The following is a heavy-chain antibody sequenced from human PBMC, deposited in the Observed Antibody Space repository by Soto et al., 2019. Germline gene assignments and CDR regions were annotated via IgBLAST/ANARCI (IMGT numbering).Heavy chain of an antibody. D-gene: IGHD2-15*01. CDR1: GGSISSYY. Sequence: SETLSLTCTVSGGSISSYYWSWIRQHPGKGLEWIGYIYYSGSTYYNPSLKSRVTISVDTSKNQFSLKLSSVTAADTAVYYCASVGNPELLLPYFLDYWGQGTLVTVSS. V-gene: IGHV4-59*08. CDR3: ASVGNPELLLPYFLDY. CDR2: IYYSGST. J-gene: IGHJ4*02.